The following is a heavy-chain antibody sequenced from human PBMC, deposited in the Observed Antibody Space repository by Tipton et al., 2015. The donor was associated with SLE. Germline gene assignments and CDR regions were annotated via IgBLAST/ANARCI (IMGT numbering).Heavy chain of an antibody. J-gene: IGHJ1*01. V-gene: IGHV4-34*01. CDR3: ARGLGELPGYCSSASCYRFWTEYFQL. CDR1: GGSISSYY. D-gene: IGHD2-2*02. CDR2: INHSGST. Sequence: TLSLTCTVSGGSISSYYWSWIRQPPGKGLEWIGEINHSGSTNYNPSLKSRVTISVDTSKNLFSLQLSSVTAAHTAVYYCARGLGELPGYCSSASCYRFWTEYFQLWGQGTLVTVSS.